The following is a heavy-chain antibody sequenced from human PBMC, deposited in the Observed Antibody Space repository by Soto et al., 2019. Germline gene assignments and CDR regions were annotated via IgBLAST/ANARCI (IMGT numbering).Heavy chain of an antibody. Sequence: GGSLRLSCAASGFTFSSYSMNWVRQAPGKGLEWVSSISSSSYIYYADSVKGRFTISRDNAKNSLYLQMNSLRAEDTAVYYCARDYYYYDYIWGSSNWFDPWGQGTLVTVSS. CDR2: ISSSSYI. V-gene: IGHV3-21*01. CDR3: ARDYYYYDYIWGSSNWFDP. J-gene: IGHJ5*02. D-gene: IGHD3-16*01. CDR1: GFTFSSYS.